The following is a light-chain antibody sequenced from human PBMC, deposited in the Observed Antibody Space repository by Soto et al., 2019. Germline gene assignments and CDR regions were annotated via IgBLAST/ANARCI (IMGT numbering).Light chain of an antibody. CDR3: QRYGSSPPLT. CDR1: QSVSSSY. Sequence: EIVLMQSPGTLSLSPGERATLSCRASQSVSSSYLAWYQQKPGQAPRLLIAGASSRATGIPDRFSGSGSGTDFTLTISRLEPEDFAVYYCQRYGSSPPLTFGGGTKVEI. J-gene: IGKJ4*01. CDR2: GAS. V-gene: IGKV3-20*01.